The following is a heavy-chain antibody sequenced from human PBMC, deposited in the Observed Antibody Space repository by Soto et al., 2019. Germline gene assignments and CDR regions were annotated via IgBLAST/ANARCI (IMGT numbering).Heavy chain of an antibody. CDR2: ILNDGSNR. CDR1: GFTFSNYG. CDR3: ARDDEYSGNSMDV. V-gene: IGHV3-33*01. J-gene: IGHJ6*02. D-gene: IGHD3-10*01. Sequence: QVQLVESGGGVVQPGRSLRLSCAASGFTFSNYGMHWVRQAPGKGLEWVAVILNDGSNRYHADSVKDRFTISRDNSKNTLYLQMNSLRAEDTAVYYCARDDEYSGNSMDVWGQGTTVTVS.